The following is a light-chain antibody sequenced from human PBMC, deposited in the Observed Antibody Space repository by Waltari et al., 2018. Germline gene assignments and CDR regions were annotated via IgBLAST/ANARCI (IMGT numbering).Light chain of an antibody. Sequence: EIVLTQSPATLSLSPGERATLSCRASQSVSIYFTWYQRKPGQPPRLLIYDASIRATGIPGRFSGSGSETDFTLTITSLEPEDFAVYYCQQRYTWPLTFGGGTRVEIK. CDR1: QSVSIY. CDR2: DAS. J-gene: IGKJ4*01. V-gene: IGKV3-11*01. CDR3: QQRYTWPLT.